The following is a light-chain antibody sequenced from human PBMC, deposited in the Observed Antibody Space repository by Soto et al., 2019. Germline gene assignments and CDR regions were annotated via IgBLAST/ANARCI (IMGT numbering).Light chain of an antibody. CDR3: SAYTTSSTYV. Sequence: QSALTQPPSVSGSPGQSVTISCTGTTSDVGTYNRVSWYQQPPGKAPKLMIYEVTNRPSGVSNRFSASKSGETASLTISGLQVEDEADYYCSAYTTSSTYVFGTGTKGTVL. CDR1: TSDVGTYNR. V-gene: IGLV2-18*02. CDR2: EVT. J-gene: IGLJ1*01.